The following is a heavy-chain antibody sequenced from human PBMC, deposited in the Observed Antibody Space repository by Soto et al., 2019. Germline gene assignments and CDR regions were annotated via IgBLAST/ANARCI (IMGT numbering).Heavy chain of an antibody. CDR1: GGTFSSYA. V-gene: IGHV1-69*13. J-gene: IGHJ6*02. Sequence: ASVKVSCKASGGTFSSYAISWVRQAPGQGLEWMGGIIPIFGTANYAQKFQGRVTITADESTSTAYMELSSLRSEDTAVYYCARGARAPGYYYYGMDVWGQGTTVTVSS. CDR2: IIPIFGTA. CDR3: ARGARAPGYYYYGMDV.